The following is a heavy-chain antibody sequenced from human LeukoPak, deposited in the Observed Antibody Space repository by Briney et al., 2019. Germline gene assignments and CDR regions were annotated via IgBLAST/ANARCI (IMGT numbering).Heavy chain of an antibody. D-gene: IGHD2-2*01. Sequence: GAPVKVSCKASGYTFTSYAMHWVRQAPGQRLEWMGWINAGNGNTKYSQKFQGRVTITRDTSASTAYMELSSLRSEDTAVYYCARAGGTSWSLDYYYYGMDVWGQGTTVTVSS. CDR1: GYTFTSYA. J-gene: IGHJ6*02. V-gene: IGHV1-3*01. CDR2: INAGNGNT. CDR3: ARAGGTSWSLDYYYYGMDV.